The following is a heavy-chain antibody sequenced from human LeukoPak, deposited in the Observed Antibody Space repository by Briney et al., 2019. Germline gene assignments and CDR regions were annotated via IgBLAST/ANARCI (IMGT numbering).Heavy chain of an antibody. D-gene: IGHD3-22*01. Sequence: SETLSLTCAVYGGSFSGYYWSWIRQPPGKGLEWIGEINHSGSTNYNPSLKSRVTMSVDTSKNQFSLKLSSVTAADTAVYYCARDYYDSSGQYYFDYWGQGTLVTVSS. CDR1: GGSFSGYY. J-gene: IGHJ4*02. CDR2: INHSGST. CDR3: ARDYYDSSGQYYFDY. V-gene: IGHV4-34*01.